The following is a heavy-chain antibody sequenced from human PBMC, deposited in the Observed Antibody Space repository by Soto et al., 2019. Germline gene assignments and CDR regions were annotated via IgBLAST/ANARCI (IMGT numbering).Heavy chain of an antibody. V-gene: IGHV4-34*01. CDR2: INHTGGT. Sequence: PSATLSLTSAVYGGSVNGYYWNWIRQPPGKGLEWVVEINHTGGTHYKPSLKSRVTISVDTSKNQFSLRLSSVTAGDTAIYYCATRITVFGLLIPPFDPWGQGTQVTVS. D-gene: IGHD3-3*01. J-gene: IGHJ5*02. CDR3: ATRITVFGLLIPPFDP. CDR1: GGSVNGYY.